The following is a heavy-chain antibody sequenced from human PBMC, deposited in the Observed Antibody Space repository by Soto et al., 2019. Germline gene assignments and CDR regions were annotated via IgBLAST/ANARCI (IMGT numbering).Heavy chain of an antibody. J-gene: IGHJ6*02. CDR1: GGTFSSYA. V-gene: IGHV1-69*13. Sequence: VASVKVSCKASGGTFSSYAISWVRQAPGQGLEWMGGIIPIFGTANYAQKFQGRVTITADESTSTAYMELSSLRSEDTAVYYCARESPSSSWEPVSSYYYYGMDVWGQGTTVTVSS. CDR3: ARESPSSSWEPVSSYYYYGMDV. CDR2: IIPIFGTA. D-gene: IGHD6-13*01.